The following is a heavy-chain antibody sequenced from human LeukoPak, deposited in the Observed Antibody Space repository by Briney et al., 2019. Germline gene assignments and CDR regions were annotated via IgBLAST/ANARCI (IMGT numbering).Heavy chain of an antibody. J-gene: IGHJ4*02. CDR1: RFTSSSYG. CDR2: ISYEGSNK. D-gene: IGHD6-19*01. CDR3: AKDGQGLTYYCDY. Sequence: GGALRHSCVAPRFTSSSYGIHWVRPALGKGLGWVAVISYEGSNKYYEDSVQGRFSISRDNSKTTLYLQMNSMRAEDTALYCCAKDGQGLTYYCDYWGQGTLVTVSS. V-gene: IGHV3-30*18.